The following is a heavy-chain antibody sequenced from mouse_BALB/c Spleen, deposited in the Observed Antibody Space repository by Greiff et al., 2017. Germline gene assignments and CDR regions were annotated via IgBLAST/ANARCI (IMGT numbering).Heavy chain of an antibody. D-gene: IGHD1-1*01. V-gene: IGHV5-6*02. CDR3: ARHENYGSSYDY. J-gene: IGHJ2*01. CDR2: ISSGGSYT. Sequence: DVKLVESGGDLVKPGGSLKLSCAASGFTFSSYGMSWVRQTPDKRLEWVATISSGGSYTYYPDSVKGRFTISRDNAKNTLYLQMSSLKSEDTAMYYCARHENYGSSYDYWGQGTTLTVSS. CDR1: GFTFSSYG.